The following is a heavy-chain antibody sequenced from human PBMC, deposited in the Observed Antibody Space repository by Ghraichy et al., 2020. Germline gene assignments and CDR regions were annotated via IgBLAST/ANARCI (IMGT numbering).Heavy chain of an antibody. D-gene: IGHD4/OR15-4a*01. CDR1: GGSFSGYY. V-gene: IGHV4-34*01. CDR3: ARGLWWFDAFDI. Sequence: SETLSLTCAVYGGSFSGYYWSWIRQPPGKGLEWIGEINHSGSTNYNPSLKCRVTISVDTSKNQFSLKLSSVTAADTAVYYCARGLWWFDAFDIWGQGTMVTVSS. CDR2: INHSGST. J-gene: IGHJ3*02.